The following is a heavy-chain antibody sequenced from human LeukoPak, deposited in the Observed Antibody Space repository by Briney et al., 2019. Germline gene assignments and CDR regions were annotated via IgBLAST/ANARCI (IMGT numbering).Heavy chain of an antibody. D-gene: IGHD1-1*01. V-gene: IGHV3-48*03. J-gene: IGHJ6*03. Sequence: GGSLRLSCAASGFTFSSYAMNWVRQAPGKGLEWVSYISSSGSTIYYADSVKGRFTISRDNAKNSLYLQMNSLRAEDTAVYYCARNEGFYYYYMDVWGKGTTVTISS. CDR3: ARNEGFYYYYMDV. CDR2: ISSSGSTI. CDR1: GFTFSSYA.